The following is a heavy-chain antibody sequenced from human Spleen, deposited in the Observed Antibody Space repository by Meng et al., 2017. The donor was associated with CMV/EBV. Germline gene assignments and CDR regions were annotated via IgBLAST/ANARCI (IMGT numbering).Heavy chain of an antibody. V-gene: IGHV3-30-3*02. J-gene: IGHJ5*02. CDR3: AQGADWNCGWGWFDP. Sequence: GESLKISCAASGFTFSSYAMHWVRQAPGKGLEWVAVISYDGSNKYYADSVKGRFTISRDTSKNRLYLQISSLRADDTAVYYCAQGADWNCGWGWFDPWGQGTLVTVSS. CDR2: ISYDGSNK. D-gene: IGHD1-1*01. CDR1: GFTFSSYA.